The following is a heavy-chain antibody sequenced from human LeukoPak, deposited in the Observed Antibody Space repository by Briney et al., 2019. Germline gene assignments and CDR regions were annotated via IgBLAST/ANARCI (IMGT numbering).Heavy chain of an antibody. CDR1: GGSISSYY. CDR2: IYTSGST. CDR3: ARMAPPLYGSGSYYIYYYYYMDV. Sequence: KPSETLSLTCTVSGGSISSYYWSWIRQPAGKGLEWIGRIYTSGSTNYNPSLKSRVTMSVDTSKNQFSLKLSSVTAADTAVYYCARMAPPLYGSGSYYIYYYYYMDVWGKGTTVTVSS. J-gene: IGHJ6*03. D-gene: IGHD3-10*01. V-gene: IGHV4-4*07.